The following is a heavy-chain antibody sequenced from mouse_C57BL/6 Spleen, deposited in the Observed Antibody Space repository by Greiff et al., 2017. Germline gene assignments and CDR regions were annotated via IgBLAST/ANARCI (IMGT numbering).Heavy chain of an antibody. J-gene: IGHJ2*01. CDR3: ARFLFYGNYFDY. V-gene: IGHV7-3*01. D-gene: IGHD2-1*01. CDR2: IRNKANGYTT. Sequence: EVKVVESGGGLVQPGGSLSLSCAASGFTFTDYYMSWVRQPPGKALEWLGFIRNKANGYTTEYSASVKGRFTISRDNSQSILYLQMNALRAEDSATYYCARFLFYGNYFDYWGQGTTLTVSS. CDR1: GFTFTDYY.